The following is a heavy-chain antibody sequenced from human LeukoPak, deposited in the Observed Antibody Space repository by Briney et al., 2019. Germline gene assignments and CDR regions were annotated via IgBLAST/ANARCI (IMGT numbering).Heavy chain of an antibody. D-gene: IGHD1-1*01. J-gene: IGHJ4*02. CDR1: GYSISSGYF. V-gene: IGHV4-38-2*02. CDR3: TREEGGTTVDY. Sequence: PSETLSLTCTVSGYSISSGYFWGWIRQLPGKGLEWIGSISHSGTTYYNPSLKSRITISQDTSKNQFSLKVNSVTAADTAAYYCTREEGGTTVDYWGQGTLVTVSS. CDR2: ISHSGTT.